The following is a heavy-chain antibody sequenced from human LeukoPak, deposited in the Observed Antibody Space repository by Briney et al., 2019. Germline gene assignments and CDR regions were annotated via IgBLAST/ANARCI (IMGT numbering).Heavy chain of an antibody. Sequence: ASVKVSCKASGYTFTSYDITWVRQATGQGLEWMGWMNPNSGNTGYAQKFQGRVTITRNTSISTAYMELSRLRSEDTAVYYCARPRGYYDSFDYWGQGTLVTVSS. CDR1: GYTFTSYD. CDR3: ARPRGYYDSFDY. V-gene: IGHV1-8*03. D-gene: IGHD3-22*01. J-gene: IGHJ4*02. CDR2: MNPNSGNT.